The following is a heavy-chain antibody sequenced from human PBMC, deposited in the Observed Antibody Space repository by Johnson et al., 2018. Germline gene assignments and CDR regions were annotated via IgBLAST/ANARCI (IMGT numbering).Heavy chain of an antibody. CDR3: ASQHITDAFDF. CDR2: ISSSGST. D-gene: IGHD2-21*01. V-gene: IGHV4-59*01. Sequence: QVQLQESGPGLVKPSETLSLTCTVYGGSISRYYWSWLRQPPGKGLEWIGFISSSGSTNFTPSPKSRVPISRDTSKTQFSLKLTSVTASDTARYVCASQHITDAFDFWGQGTVVTVSS. J-gene: IGHJ3*01. CDR1: GGSISRYY.